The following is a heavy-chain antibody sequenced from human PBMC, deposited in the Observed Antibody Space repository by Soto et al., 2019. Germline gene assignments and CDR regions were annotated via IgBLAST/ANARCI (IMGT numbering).Heavy chain of an antibody. CDR1: GFSLSTSGVG. Sequence: QITLKESGPTLVKPTQTLTLTCTFSGFSLSTSGVGVGWIRQPPGEALEWLALIYWNDDKRYCPSLRNRLTSTTDTSNKQVVLTMTKMDPVDTATYYCVDRVDSNSPGYWGQGILVTVSS. J-gene: IGHJ4*02. CDR3: VDRVDSNSPGY. V-gene: IGHV2-5*01. CDR2: IYWNDDK. D-gene: IGHD2-2*01.